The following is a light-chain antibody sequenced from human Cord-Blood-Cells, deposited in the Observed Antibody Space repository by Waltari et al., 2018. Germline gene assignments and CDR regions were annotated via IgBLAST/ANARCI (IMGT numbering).Light chain of an antibody. V-gene: IGKV1-27*01. J-gene: IGKJ1*01. CDR1: QGISNY. CDR2: AAS. Sequence: DIQMTQSPFSLSASVGDRVTITCRASQGISNYLAWYQQKPGKVPKLLIYAASTLQSGVPSRFSGSGSGTDFTLTISSLQPEDVATYYCQKYNSAGTFGQGTKVEIK. CDR3: QKYNSAGT.